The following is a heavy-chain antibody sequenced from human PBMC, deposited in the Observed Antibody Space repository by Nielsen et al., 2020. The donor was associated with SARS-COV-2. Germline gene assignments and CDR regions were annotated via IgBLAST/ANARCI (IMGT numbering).Heavy chain of an antibody. J-gene: IGHJ5*02. CDR2: IYYSGST. V-gene: IGHV4-39*01. CDR3: ARHGVVVVVAARGWFDP. D-gene: IGHD2-15*01. CDR1: GGSISSSSYY. Sequence: SETLSLTCTVSGGSISSSSYYWGWIRQPPGKGLEWIGSIYYSGSTYYNPSLKSRVTVSVDTSKNQFSLKLSSVTAADTAVYYCARHGVVVVVAARGWFDPWGQGTLVTVSS.